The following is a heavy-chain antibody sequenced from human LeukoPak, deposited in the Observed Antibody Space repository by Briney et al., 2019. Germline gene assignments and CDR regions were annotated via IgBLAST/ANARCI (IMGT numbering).Heavy chain of an antibody. V-gene: IGHV3-23*01. Sequence: GGSLRLSCAASGFTFSSYAMSWVRQAPGKGLEWVSAISGSGGSTYYADSVKGRFTISRDNSKNTLYLQMNSLRADDTAVYYCAKHSSSSSRYYGMDVWGQGTTVTVSS. CDR1: GFTFSSYA. J-gene: IGHJ6*02. CDR3: AKHSSSSSRYYGMDV. D-gene: IGHD6-6*01. CDR2: ISGSGGST.